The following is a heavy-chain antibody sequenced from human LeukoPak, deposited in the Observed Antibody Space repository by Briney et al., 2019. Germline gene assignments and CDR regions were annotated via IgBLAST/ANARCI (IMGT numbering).Heavy chain of an antibody. CDR2: IYYGGST. D-gene: IGHD6-6*01. V-gene: IGHV4-59*01. CDR1: DGSISGYS. Sequence: PSETLSLTCTVSDGSISGYSWSWIRQPPGKGLEWIGYIYYGGSTNYNPSLKSRVTISVDTSKNQFSLKLSSVTAADTAVYYCASAYSSSTYIYWGQGTLVTVSS. J-gene: IGHJ4*02. CDR3: ASAYSSSTYIY.